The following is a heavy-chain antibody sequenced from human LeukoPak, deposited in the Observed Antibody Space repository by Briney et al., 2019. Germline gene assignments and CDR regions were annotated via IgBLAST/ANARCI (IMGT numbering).Heavy chain of an antibody. CDR2: ISGSGGST. CDR1: GFTFSSYA. V-gene: IGHV3-23*01. Sequence: GGSLRLSCAASGFTFSSYAMSWVRQAPGKGLEWVSVISGSGGSTYYADSVKGRFTISRDNSKNTLYLQMNSLRAEDTAVYYCAKTQVPANYYYGMDVWGQGTTVTVSS. D-gene: IGHD2-2*01. J-gene: IGHJ6*02. CDR3: AKTQVPANYYYGMDV.